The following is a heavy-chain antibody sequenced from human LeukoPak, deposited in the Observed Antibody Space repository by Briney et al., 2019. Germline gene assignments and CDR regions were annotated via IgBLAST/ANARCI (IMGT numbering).Heavy chain of an antibody. Sequence: ASVKVSCKASGYIFTSYDINWVRQAPGQGLEWMGWINPNSGGTNYAQKFQGRVTMTRDTSISTAYMELSRLRSDDTAVYYCARVWWELPYDAFDIWGQGTMVTVSS. D-gene: IGHD1-26*01. CDR2: INPNSGGT. V-gene: IGHV1-2*02. J-gene: IGHJ3*02. CDR3: ARVWWELPYDAFDI. CDR1: GYIFTSYD.